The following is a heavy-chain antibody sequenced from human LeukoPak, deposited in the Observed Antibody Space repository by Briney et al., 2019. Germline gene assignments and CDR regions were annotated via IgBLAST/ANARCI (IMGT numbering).Heavy chain of an antibody. V-gene: IGHV3-30-3*01. CDR2: ISYDGSNK. D-gene: IGHD4-17*01. CDR3: ARESNTVTYIFDY. J-gene: IGHJ4*02. Sequence: GGSLRLSCAASGFTFSSYAMHWVRQAPGKGLEWVAVISYDGSNKYYADSVKGRFTISRDNSKNTLYLQMNSLRAEDTAVYYCARESNTVTYIFDYWGQGTLVTVSS. CDR1: GFTFSSYA.